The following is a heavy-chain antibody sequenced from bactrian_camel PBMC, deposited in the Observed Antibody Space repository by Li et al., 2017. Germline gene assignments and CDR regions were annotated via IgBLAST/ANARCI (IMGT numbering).Heavy chain of an antibody. CDR2: IVRGTGRT. J-gene: IGHJ4*01. CDR3: AKHGGWYGLWKWEYDY. CDR1: GYMHNIGC. V-gene: IGHV3S1*01. D-gene: IGHD6*01. Sequence: HVQLVESGGGSVQAGGSLRLACTASGYMHNIGCMAWFRQAPGKEREGVASIVRGTGRTNYADSVKGRFSISKDSAKRTVYLQLNSLKTEDTAMYYCAKHGGWYGLWKWEYDYWGQGTQVTVS.